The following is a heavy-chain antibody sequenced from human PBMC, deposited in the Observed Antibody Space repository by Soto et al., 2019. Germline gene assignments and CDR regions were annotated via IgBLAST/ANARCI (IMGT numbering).Heavy chain of an antibody. D-gene: IGHD2-8*01. V-gene: IGHV5-51*01. CDR1: GYSFSSYW. CDR2: IYVGDSDT. J-gene: IGHJ4*02. Sequence: PGESLKISCRGSGYSFSSYWIGWVRQMPGKGLEWMGIIYVGDSDTRYSPSFQGQVTISADKSISTAYLQWSSLKASDTAMYYCARPGEATNRAPLDYWGQGTLVTVSS. CDR3: ARPGEATNRAPLDY.